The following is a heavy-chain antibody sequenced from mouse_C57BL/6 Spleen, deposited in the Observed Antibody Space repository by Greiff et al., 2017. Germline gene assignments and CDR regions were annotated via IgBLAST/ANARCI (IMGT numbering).Heavy chain of an antibody. CDR2: INPNSGTT. CDR3: ARDYDYGSSDGY. Sequence: VQLQQSGPELVKPGASVKISCKASGYSFTDYNMNWVKQSHGQSLEWIGVINPNSGTTGSNQKFTGKATLTVDQSSSTAYMQLNSMTSDDAAVDYCARDYDYGSSDGYWGKGTTLTVSS. CDR1: GYSFTDYN. D-gene: IGHD1-1*01. V-gene: IGHV1-39*01. J-gene: IGHJ2*01.